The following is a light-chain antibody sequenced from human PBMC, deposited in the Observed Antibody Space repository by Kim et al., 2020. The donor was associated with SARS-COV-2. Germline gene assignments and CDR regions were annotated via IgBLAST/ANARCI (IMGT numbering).Light chain of an antibody. CDR2: EVN. V-gene: IGLV2-8*01. CDR1: SSDVGGYNY. Sequence: GQPVTISCTGTSSDVGGYNYVSWYQQHPGKAPKLMIYEVNKRPSGVPDRFSGSKSGNTASLTVSGLQAEDEADYYCSSYAGNNNLVFGGGTQLTVL. CDR3: SSYAGNNNLV. J-gene: IGLJ3*02.